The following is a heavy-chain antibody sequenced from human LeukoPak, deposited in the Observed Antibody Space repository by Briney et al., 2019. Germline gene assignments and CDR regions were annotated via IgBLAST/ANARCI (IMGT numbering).Heavy chain of an antibody. Sequence: GGSLRLSCAASGFTLSTYAMTWVRQAPGKGLEWVSGISTSGDRTYYADSVKGRFTISRDNSKNTLYLQMNSLRAEDTAEYYCARSAVGTSCCTAVDYWGQGTLVTVSS. D-gene: IGHD1-26*01. CDR3: ARSAVGTSCCTAVDY. J-gene: IGHJ4*02. CDR2: ISTSGDRT. V-gene: IGHV3-23*01. CDR1: GFTLSTYA.